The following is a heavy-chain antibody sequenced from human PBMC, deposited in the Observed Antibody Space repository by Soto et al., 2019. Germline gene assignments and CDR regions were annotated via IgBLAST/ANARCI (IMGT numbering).Heavy chain of an antibody. CDR3: ARDPAGYIWGSYRYDY. J-gene: IGHJ4*02. V-gene: IGHV3-66*01. Sequence: GGSLRLSCAASGFTVSSKYMSWVRQAPGKGLEWVSLIQSGGTTYYADSVKGRFTISRDSSENTLHLQMNSLRAEDTAVYYCARDPAGYIWGSYRYDYWGQGTLVTSPQ. CDR1: GFTVSSKY. CDR2: IQSGGTT. D-gene: IGHD3-16*02.